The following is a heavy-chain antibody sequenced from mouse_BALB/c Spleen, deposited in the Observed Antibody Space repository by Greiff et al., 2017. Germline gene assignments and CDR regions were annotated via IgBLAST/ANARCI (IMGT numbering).Heavy chain of an antibody. Sequence: VQLQQSGAELVKPGASVKLSCTASGFNIKDTYMHWVKQRPEQGLEWIGRIDPANGNTKYDPKFQGKATITADTSSNTANLQLSSLTSEDTAGYYCATYPYFDCWGQGTTLTVAA. V-gene: IGHV14-3*02. D-gene: IGHD5-1-1*01. CDR2: IDPANGNT. CDR1: GFNIKDTY. J-gene: IGHJ2*01. CDR3: ATYPYFDC.